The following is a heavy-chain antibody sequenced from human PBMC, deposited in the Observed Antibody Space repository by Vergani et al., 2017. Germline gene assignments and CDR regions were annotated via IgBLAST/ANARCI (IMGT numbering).Heavy chain of an antibody. CDR1: GGTFSSYA. V-gene: IGHV1-69*05. D-gene: IGHD3-9*01. CDR2: ISPDGFST. CDR3: AREPPLTGFFDY. Sequence: QVQLVQSGAEVKKPGSSVKVSCKASGGTFSSYAISWVRQAPEQGLEWVGVISPDGFSTFYAQKFQGRVTITRDTSTSTFYVEVTSLRSDDTAVYYCAREPPLTGFFDYWGQGTLVTVSS. J-gene: IGHJ4*02.